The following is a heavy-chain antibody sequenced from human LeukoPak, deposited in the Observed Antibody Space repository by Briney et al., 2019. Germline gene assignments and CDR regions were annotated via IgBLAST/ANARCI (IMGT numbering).Heavy chain of an antibody. D-gene: IGHD6-13*01. Sequence: GASVKVSCKASGYTFTSYAMHWVRQAPGQRLEWMGWTNAGNGNTKYSQKFQGRVTITRDTSASTAYMELSSLRSEDTAVYYCARDRVGQQLVNWFDPWGQGTLVTVSS. CDR1: GYTFTSYA. V-gene: IGHV1-3*01. J-gene: IGHJ5*02. CDR2: TNAGNGNT. CDR3: ARDRVGQQLVNWFDP.